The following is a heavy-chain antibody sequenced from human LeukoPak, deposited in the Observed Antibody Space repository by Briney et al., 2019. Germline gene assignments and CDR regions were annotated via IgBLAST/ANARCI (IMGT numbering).Heavy chain of an antibody. J-gene: IGHJ3*02. V-gene: IGHV3-66*01. CDR3: ARELPRIGGQTDASDI. CDR2: IYSGGAT. Sequence: PGGSLRLSCAASGFTVSTNYMSWVRQAPGKGLEWLSVIYSGGATYYTDSVKGRFTISRDNAKNTLYLQMNSLRAEDTAVYYCARELPRIGGQTDASDIWGQGTMVTVS. CDR1: GFTVSTNY. D-gene: IGHD3-16*01.